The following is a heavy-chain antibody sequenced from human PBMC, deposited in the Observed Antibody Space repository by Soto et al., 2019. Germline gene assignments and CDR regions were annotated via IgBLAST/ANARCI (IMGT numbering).Heavy chain of an antibody. J-gene: IGHJ6*02. V-gene: IGHV3-21*01. CDR3: AGNESSNIYGMDV. Sequence: PGGSLRLSCAASGFTFSSYSMNWVRQAPGKGLEWVSSINSGSFSINYADSVKGRFSISRDNAQNSLHLQMNNLRAEDTAVYYCAGNESSNIYGMDVWGQGTKVTVYS. D-gene: IGHD6-6*01. CDR1: GFTFSSYS. CDR2: INSGSFSI.